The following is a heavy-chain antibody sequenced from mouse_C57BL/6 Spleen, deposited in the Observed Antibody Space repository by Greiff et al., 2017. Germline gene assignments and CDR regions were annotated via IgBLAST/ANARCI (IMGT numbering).Heavy chain of an antibody. CDR1: GYTFTSYW. D-gene: IGHD2-5*01. J-gene: IGHJ4*01. Sequence: VQLQQPGAELVMPGASVKLSCKASGYTFTSYWMHWVKQRPGQGLEWIGEIDPSDSYTNYNQKFKGKSTLTVDKSSSTAYMQLSSLTSEDSAVYYCARWDSNYAMDYWGQGTSVTVSS. CDR3: ARWDSNYAMDY. CDR2: IDPSDSYT. V-gene: IGHV1-69*01.